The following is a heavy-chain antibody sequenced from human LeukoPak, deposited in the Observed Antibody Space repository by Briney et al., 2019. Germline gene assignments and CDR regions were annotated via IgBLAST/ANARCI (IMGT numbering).Heavy chain of an antibody. CDR2: IYPGDSDT. D-gene: IGHD5-24*01. Sequence: GESLKISCKGSGYSFTSYWIGWVRQMPGKGLEWMGIIYPGDSDTRYSPSFQGQVTISADKSISTAYLQWSSLKASDTAMYYCARQDGDGYNSGAFDIWGQGTMVTVSS. CDR1: GYSFTSYW. CDR3: ARQDGDGYNSGAFDI. V-gene: IGHV5-51*01. J-gene: IGHJ3*02.